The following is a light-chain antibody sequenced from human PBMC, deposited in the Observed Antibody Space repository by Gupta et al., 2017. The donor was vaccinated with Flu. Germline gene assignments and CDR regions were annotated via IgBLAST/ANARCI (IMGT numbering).Light chain of an antibody. CDR1: SSDVGGYDD. J-gene: IGLJ2*01. V-gene: IGLV2-14*03. CDR3: SAYITTTLDVA. Sequence: QSALTQPASVSGSPGQSITTSCTGISSDVGGYDDVSWYQQHPGKAPKLMIYDVTNRPSGVSNRFSGSKSGNTASLTISGLQAEDEADYYCSAYITTTLDVAFGGGTKLTVL. CDR2: DVT.